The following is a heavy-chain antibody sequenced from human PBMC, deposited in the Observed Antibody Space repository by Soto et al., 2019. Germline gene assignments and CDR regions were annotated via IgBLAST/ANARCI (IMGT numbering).Heavy chain of an antibody. D-gene: IGHD2-15*01. CDR3: ARDWVASDTPYYFDY. CDR1: GGTFSSYA. CDR2: IIPIFCRV. J-gene: IGHJ4*02. V-gene: IGHV1-69*01. Sequence: QVQLVQSGAEVKKPGSSVKVSCKASGGTFSSYAISWVRQAPGQGLEWMGGIIPIFCRVNYAQKFQGRVTMTADESTSTAYMEVSSLRSEDTAVYYCARDWVASDTPYYFDYWGQGTLVTVSS.